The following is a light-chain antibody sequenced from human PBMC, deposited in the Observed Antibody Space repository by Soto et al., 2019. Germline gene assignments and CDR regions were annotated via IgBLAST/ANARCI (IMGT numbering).Light chain of an antibody. V-gene: IGLV1-51*01. CDR3: QSYDSSLSGWV. CDR1: SSNIGNNH. CDR2: DND. J-gene: IGLJ3*02. Sequence: QSVLTQPPSVSAAPGQKVTISCSGSSSNIGNNHASWYQHLPGTAPKLLIFDNDKRPSGIPDRFSGSKSGTSATLGITGLQTGDEADYYCQSYDSSLSGWVFGGGTKLTVL.